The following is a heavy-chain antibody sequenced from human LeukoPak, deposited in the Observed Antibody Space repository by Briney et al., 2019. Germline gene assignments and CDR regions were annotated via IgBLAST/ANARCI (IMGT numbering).Heavy chain of an antibody. V-gene: IGHV4-59*12. CDR2: IYYSGST. CDR3: ARLYPPTRRGYYMDV. CDR1: GGSISSYY. D-gene: IGHD2-2*01. Sequence: SETLSLTCTVSGGSISSYYWSWIRQPPGKGLEWIGYIYYSGSTNYNPSLKSRVTISVDTSKNQFSLKLSSVTAADTAVYYCARLYPPTRRGYYMDVWGKGTTVTVSS. J-gene: IGHJ6*03.